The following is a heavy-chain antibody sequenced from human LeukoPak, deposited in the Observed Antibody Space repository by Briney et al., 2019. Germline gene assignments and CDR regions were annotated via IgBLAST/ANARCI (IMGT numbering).Heavy chain of an antibody. CDR1: GGSFSGYY. CDR3: ARHGYSSAWYRLDAFDM. D-gene: IGHD6-19*01. J-gene: IGHJ3*02. CDR2: INHRGST. Sequence: PSETLSLTCAVYGGSFSGYYWSWIRQPPGKGLEWIGEINHRGSTNYNPSLKSRVTISVDTSKNQFFLKLSSVTAADTAIYYCARHGYSSAWYRLDAFDMWGQGTMVTVSS. V-gene: IGHV4-34*01.